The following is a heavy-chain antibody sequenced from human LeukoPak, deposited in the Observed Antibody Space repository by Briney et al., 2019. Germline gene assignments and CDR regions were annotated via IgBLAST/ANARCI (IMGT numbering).Heavy chain of an antibody. CDR1: GFTFSSYA. CDR3: AKRVPYSSSSVYFDY. CDR2: ISYDGSDK. J-gene: IGHJ4*02. Sequence: GRSLRLSCEASGFTFSSYAIHWVRQAPGKGLEWVAVISYDGSDKYYADSVKGRFTLSRDNSKNTLYLQMNSLRAEDAAVYYCAKRVPYSSSSVYFDYWGQGTLVTVSS. V-gene: IGHV3-30*04. D-gene: IGHD6-6*01.